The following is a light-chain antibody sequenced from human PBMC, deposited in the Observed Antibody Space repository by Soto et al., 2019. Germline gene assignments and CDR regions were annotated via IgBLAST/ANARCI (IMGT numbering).Light chain of an antibody. J-gene: IGKJ1*01. CDR2: DAS. CDR3: QHYGSSLWT. CDR1: QSVSSY. V-gene: IGKV3-11*01. Sequence: EIVLTQSPATLSLSPGERATLSCRASQSVSSYLAWYQQKPGQAPRLLIYDASNRATGIPDRFSGSTSGTDFTLTISRLEPEDFAVYYCQHYGSSLWTFGQGTKVDIK.